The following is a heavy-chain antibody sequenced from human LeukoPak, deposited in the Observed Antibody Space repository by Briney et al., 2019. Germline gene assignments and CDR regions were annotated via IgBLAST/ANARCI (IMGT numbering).Heavy chain of an antibody. CDR2: ISAYNGKT. V-gene: IGHV1-18*01. D-gene: IGHD6-13*01. Sequence: ASVKVSCKASGYIFTNYGVSWVRQAPGQGFEWIGWISAYNGKTKYGERFQGRVTMTTDTSTSTGYMELRSLTSDDTAVYYCARDLTAIAGVPGDYFDHWGQGTLVTVSS. CDR3: ARDLTAIAGVPGDYFDH. J-gene: IGHJ4*02. CDR1: GYIFTNYG.